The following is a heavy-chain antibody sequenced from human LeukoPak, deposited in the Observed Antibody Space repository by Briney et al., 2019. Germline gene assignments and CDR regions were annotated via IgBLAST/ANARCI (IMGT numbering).Heavy chain of an antibody. CDR2: ISSSSSTI. V-gene: IGHV3-48*02. CDR3: EAHYYGMDV. Sequence: GGSLRLSCAASGFTFSSYSMNLVRPAPGKGLEWVSYISSSSSTIYYADSVKGRFTISRDNAKNSLYLQMNSLRDEDTAVYYCEAHYYGMDVWGQGTTVTVSS. CDR1: GFTFSSYS. J-gene: IGHJ6*02.